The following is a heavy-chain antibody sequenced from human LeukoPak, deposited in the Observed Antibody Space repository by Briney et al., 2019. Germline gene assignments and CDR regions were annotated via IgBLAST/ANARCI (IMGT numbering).Heavy chain of an antibody. CDR1: GYSISSDNY. J-gene: IGHJ5*02. Sequence: SETLSLTCAVSGYSISSDNYWVWIRQPPGKGLEWIGEINHSGSTNFNPSLKSRVTISVDTSKNQFSLKLSSVTAADTAVYYCARVAGRITMVRGVNDWFDPWGQGTLVTVSS. CDR3: ARVAGRITMVRGVNDWFDP. V-gene: IGHV4-38-2*01. D-gene: IGHD3-10*01. CDR2: INHSGST.